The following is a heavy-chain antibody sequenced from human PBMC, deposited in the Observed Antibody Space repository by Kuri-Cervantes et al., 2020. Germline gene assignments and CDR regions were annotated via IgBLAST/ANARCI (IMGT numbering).Heavy chain of an antibody. CDR2: INTGSTI. Sequence: GGSLRLSCTPYGFTCSDHYMNWVREAQGKGQECVSSINTGSTIYYADSVKGRFNIPRDNAKNSLYQKMNSLRAEDTAVYYCARDFSRDFVVVVPALNDYWGQGTLVTVSS. D-gene: IGHD2-15*01. CDR1: GFTCSDHY. V-gene: IGHV3-69-1*02. J-gene: IGHJ4*02. CDR3: ARDFSRDFVVVVPALNDY.